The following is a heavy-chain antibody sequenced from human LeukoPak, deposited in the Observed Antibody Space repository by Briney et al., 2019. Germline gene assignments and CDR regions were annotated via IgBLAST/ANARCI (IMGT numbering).Heavy chain of an antibody. V-gene: IGHV4-4*07. CDR1: GDSISSYF. CDR2: IYTSGST. CDR3: VRQTGGVAGALDFDY. J-gene: IGHJ4*02. Sequence: NPSETLSLTCTVSGDSISSYFWSWIPQPAGKGLEFIGRIYTSGSTNYNPSLKSRVTMSVDTSKNQFSLKLTSVTAADTAVYYCVRQTGGVAGALDFDYWGQGTLVTVSS. D-gene: IGHD6-19*01.